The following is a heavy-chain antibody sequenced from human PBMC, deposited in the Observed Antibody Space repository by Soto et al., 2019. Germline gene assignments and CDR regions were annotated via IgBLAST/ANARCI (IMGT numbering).Heavy chain of an antibody. J-gene: IGHJ4*02. Sequence: GGSLRLSCEASGFIFSSYAMNWVRQAPGKGLQWVSSITGSSDYTSYIASVKGRFTISRDNSKNTLYLQMNSLRAEDTAVYFCAKEQTTGAHYAPDYWSQGTLVTVSS. CDR3: AKEQTTGAHYAPDY. D-gene: IGHD2-8*02. CDR1: GFIFSSYA. CDR2: ITGSSDYT. V-gene: IGHV3-23*01.